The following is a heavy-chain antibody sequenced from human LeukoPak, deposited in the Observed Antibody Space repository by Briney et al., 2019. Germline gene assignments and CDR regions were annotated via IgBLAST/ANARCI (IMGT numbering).Heavy chain of an antibody. D-gene: IGHD5-24*01. CDR3: ARETGHGYNWMGY. CDR2: IIPIFGTA. Sequence: ASVKVSCTASGGTFSSYAISWVRQAPGQGLEWMGGIIPIFGTANSAQKFQGRVTITADESTSTAYMELSSLRSEDTAVYYCARETGHGYNWMGYWGQGTLVTVSS. CDR1: GGTFSSYA. J-gene: IGHJ4*02. V-gene: IGHV1-69*13.